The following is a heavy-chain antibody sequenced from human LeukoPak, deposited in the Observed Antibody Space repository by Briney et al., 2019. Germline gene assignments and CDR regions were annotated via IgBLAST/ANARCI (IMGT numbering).Heavy chain of an antibody. CDR2: INPSGGST. V-gene: IGHV1-46*01. CDR3: ARHVPASSYYYYYYGMDV. D-gene: IGHD2-2*01. Sequence: ASVKVSCKASGYTFTSYYMHWVRQAPGQGLEWMGVINPSGGSTSYAQKFQGRVTMTRDTSTSTVYMELSSLRSEDTAVYYCARHVPASSYYYYYYGMDVWGQGTTVTVSS. J-gene: IGHJ6*02. CDR1: GYTFTSYY.